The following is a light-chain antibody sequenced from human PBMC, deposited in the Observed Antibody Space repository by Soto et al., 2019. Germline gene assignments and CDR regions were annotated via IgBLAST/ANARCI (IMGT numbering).Light chain of an antibody. V-gene: IGLV2-23*01. CDR3: CAYAGSSTPYV. J-gene: IGLJ1*01. CDR1: SSDVGSYNL. Sequence: QSALTQPASVSGSPGQSITISCTGTSSDVGSYNLVSWYQQHPGKAPKLMIYEGSKRPSGVSNRFSGSTSGNTASLTISGLQAEYEADYYCCAYAGSSTPYVFGTGTKVTVL. CDR2: EGS.